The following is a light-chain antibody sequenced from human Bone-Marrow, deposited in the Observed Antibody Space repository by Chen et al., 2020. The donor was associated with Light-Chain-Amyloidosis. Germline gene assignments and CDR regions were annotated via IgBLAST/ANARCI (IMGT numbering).Light chain of an antibody. CDR3: QVWDRSSDRPV. J-gene: IGLJ3*02. CDR1: NIGSTS. CDR2: ADS. V-gene: IGLV3-21*02. Sequence: SYVLTQPSSVSVAPGQTATIACGGNNIGSTSVHWYQQTPGQAPLLVVYADSDRPSGITERLTGSNSGNTATLTISRVEVGDEADYYCQVWDRSSDRPVFGGGTKLTVL.